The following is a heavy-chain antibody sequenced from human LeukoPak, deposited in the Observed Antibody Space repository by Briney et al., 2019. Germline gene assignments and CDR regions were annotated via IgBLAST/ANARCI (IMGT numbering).Heavy chain of an antibody. Sequence: PGGSLRLSCAASGFTFSSYWMGWVRQAPGKGLEWVANIKQDGSEKYYVDSVKGRFTISRDNAKNSLYLQMNSLRAEDTALYYCAKAVAGWDAFDIWGQGTLVTVSS. J-gene: IGHJ4*02. D-gene: IGHD2-15*01. CDR1: GFTFSSYW. V-gene: IGHV3-7*03. CDR2: IKQDGSEK. CDR3: AKAVAGWDAFDI.